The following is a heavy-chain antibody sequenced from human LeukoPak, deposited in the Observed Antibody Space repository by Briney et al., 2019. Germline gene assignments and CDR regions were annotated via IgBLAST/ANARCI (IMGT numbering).Heavy chain of an antibody. V-gene: IGHV3-21*04. Sequence: PGGSLRLSCAASGFTFSSYSMNWVRQAPGKGLEWVSSISSSSSYIYYADSVKGRFTISRDNAKNSLYLEMNSLRAEDTALYFCTKDVLAGGADIWGQGTMVTVSS. J-gene: IGHJ3*02. CDR1: GFTFSSYS. CDR2: ISSSSSYI. CDR3: TKDVLAGGADI. D-gene: IGHD1-26*01.